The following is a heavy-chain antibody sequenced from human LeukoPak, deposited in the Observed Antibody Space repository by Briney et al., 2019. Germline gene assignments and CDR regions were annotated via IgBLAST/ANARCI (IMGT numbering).Heavy chain of an antibody. V-gene: IGHV3-13*01. D-gene: IGHD2-15*01. CDR3: AREHCYGGNCYGWRYLDV. J-gene: IGHJ6*03. CDR2: IGVGGET. CDR1: GFTFSNFD. Sequence: TGGSLRLSCAASGFTFSNFDMYWVRQGPGRGLGWVSTIGVGGETHYPDSMRGRFTISRENAKNSLYLQINSLRAGDTAVYYCAREHCYGGNCYGWRYLDVWGKGTTVTVSS.